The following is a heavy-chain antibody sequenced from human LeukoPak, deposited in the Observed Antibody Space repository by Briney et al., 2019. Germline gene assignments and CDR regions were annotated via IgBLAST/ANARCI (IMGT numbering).Heavy chain of an antibody. CDR3: ARARPALYYYETPNYFDY. J-gene: IGHJ4*02. CDR1: GYTFTSYG. Sequence: ASVKVSCKASGYTFTSYGISWVRQAPGQGLEWMGWISAYNGNTNYAQKFQGRVTMTRDTSTSTVYMELSSLRSEDTAVYYCARARPALYYYETPNYFDYWGQGTLVTVSS. CDR2: ISAYNGNT. V-gene: IGHV1-18*01. D-gene: IGHD3-22*01.